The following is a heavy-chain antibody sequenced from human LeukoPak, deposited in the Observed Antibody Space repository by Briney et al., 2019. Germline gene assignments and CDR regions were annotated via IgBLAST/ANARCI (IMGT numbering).Heavy chain of an antibody. D-gene: IGHD6-19*01. Sequence: SQTLSLTCAISGDSVSSKNGAWNWIRQSPSRGLEWLGRTYYRTKWYDEYADSVKGRVTISPDTSKNQFSLHVYSVTPEDTAVYYCARDLGTSGWYTFDFWGQGTLVTVSS. J-gene: IGHJ5*01. CDR3: ARDLGTSGWYTFDF. CDR1: GDSVSSKNGA. CDR2: TYYRTKWYD. V-gene: IGHV6-1*01.